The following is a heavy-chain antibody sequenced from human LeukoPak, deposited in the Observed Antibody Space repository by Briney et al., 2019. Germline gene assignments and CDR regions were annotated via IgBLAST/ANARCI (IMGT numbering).Heavy chain of an antibody. CDR1: GGTFSSYA. Sequence: ASVKVSCKASGGTFSSYAINWVRQAPGQGLEWMGRIIPFLDIVNYAQKFQGRVTITADISTSTAYMELSSLTSEDTAVYFCERRNEYTNSFHNWGQGTLVTVSS. CDR3: ERRNEYTNSFHN. D-gene: IGHD2/OR15-2a*01. CDR2: IIPFLDIV. V-gene: IGHV1-69*04. J-gene: IGHJ5*02.